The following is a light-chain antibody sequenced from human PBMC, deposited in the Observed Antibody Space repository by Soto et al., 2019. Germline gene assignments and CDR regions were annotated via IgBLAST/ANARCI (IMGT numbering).Light chain of an antibody. J-gene: IGKJ5*01. Sequence: EIVLPQSPATLSLSPGDRATLSCRASQSVSSRSLAWYQQKPGQAPRLLIYGASTRATGIPDRFSGSGSGTDFTLTITPLEPEDFAVYFCQQYETSPITFGQGTRLE. V-gene: IGKV3-20*01. CDR3: QQYETSPIT. CDR1: QSVSSRS. CDR2: GAS.